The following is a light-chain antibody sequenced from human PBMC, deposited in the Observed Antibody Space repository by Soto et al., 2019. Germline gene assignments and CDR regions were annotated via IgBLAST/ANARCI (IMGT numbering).Light chain of an antibody. CDR3: QQYGRSPGLFT. V-gene: IGKV3-20*01. CDR1: QSVSNTY. CDR2: DAS. Sequence: EIVLTQSPGTLSLSPGERATLSCRASQSVSNTYLAWYQQKPGQAPRLLIYDASSRATGIPDRFSGSGSATDFTLTISSMEPEDFAVYYCQQYGRSPGLFTFGPGIRLDIK. J-gene: IGKJ3*01.